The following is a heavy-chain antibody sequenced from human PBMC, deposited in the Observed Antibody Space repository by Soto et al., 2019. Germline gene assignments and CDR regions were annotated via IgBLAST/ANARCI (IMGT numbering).Heavy chain of an antibody. CDR3: ASVADY. D-gene: IGHD2-21*01. V-gene: IGHV3-30*03. Sequence: QVRLVESGGGVVEPGRSLRLSCVASGFTINRFGMEWVRQAPGKGLEWVALISSDGRNEYYSDSVKGRFTLSRDMSKNTVYLQMNSLRVEDTAVYYCASVADYWGQGTLVTVSS. CDR1: GFTINRFG. CDR2: ISSDGRNE. J-gene: IGHJ4*02.